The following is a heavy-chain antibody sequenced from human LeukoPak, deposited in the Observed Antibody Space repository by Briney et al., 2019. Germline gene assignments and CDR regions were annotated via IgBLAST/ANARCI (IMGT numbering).Heavy chain of an antibody. CDR3: AKAPLYYYDSSGYNDY. Sequence: GGSLRLSCAASGFTFSSYVMSWVRQAPGKGLEWVSAISGSGGSTYYADSVKGRFTISRDNSKNTLYLQMNSLRAEDTAVYYCAKAPLYYYDSSGYNDYWGQGTLVTVSS. CDR1: GFTFSSYV. V-gene: IGHV3-23*01. CDR2: ISGSGGST. J-gene: IGHJ4*02. D-gene: IGHD3-22*01.